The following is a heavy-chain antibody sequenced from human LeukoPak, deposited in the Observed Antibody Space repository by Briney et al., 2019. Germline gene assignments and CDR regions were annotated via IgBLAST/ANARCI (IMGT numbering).Heavy chain of an antibody. J-gene: IGHJ4*02. Sequence: GASVKVSCKTSGGTFNSYAISWVRQAPGQGLEWMGGITAIFRTTIYAQKFQGRVTMTEDTSTDTAYMELSSLRSEDTAVYYCATATDYGGNSDWGQGTLVTVSS. CDR3: ATATDYGGNSD. CDR2: ITAIFRTT. V-gene: IGHV1-69*06. CDR1: GGTFNSYA. D-gene: IGHD4-23*01.